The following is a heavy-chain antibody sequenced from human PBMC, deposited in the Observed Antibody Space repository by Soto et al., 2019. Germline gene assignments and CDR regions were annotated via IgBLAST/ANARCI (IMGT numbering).Heavy chain of an antibody. CDR2: IYSGGST. CDR1: GLTVSSNY. D-gene: IGHD3-16*02. Sequence: GGSLRLSCAASGLTVSSNYMSWVRQAPGKGLEWVSVIYSGGSTYYADSVKGRFTISRDNSKNTLYLQMNSLRAEDTAVYYCARVSRSAYLGSYREHQAYYYYYYMDVWGKGTTVTVSS. V-gene: IGHV3-53*01. J-gene: IGHJ6*03. CDR3: ARVSRSAYLGSYREHQAYYYYYYMDV.